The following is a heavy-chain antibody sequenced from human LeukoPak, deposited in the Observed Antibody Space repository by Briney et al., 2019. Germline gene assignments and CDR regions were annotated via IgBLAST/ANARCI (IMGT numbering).Heavy chain of an antibody. CDR1: GGTFSSYA. Sequence: GASVKVSCKASGGTFSSYAISWVRQAPGQGLEWMGGIIPIFGTANYAQKFQGRVTITADESTSTAYMELSSLRSEDTAVYYCAQRRDDSSGYLSGSLDYWGQGTLVTVSS. CDR3: AQRRDDSSGYLSGSLDY. V-gene: IGHV1-69*13. CDR2: IIPIFGTA. D-gene: IGHD3-22*01. J-gene: IGHJ4*02.